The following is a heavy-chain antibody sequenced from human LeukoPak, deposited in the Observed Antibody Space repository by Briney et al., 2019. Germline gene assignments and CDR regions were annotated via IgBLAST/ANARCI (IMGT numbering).Heavy chain of an antibody. CDR2: ISYDGSNK. J-gene: IGHJ4*02. CDR3: ARDPEVATSFPSYYFDY. D-gene: IGHD5-24*01. V-gene: IGHV3-30*03. Sequence: GRSLRLSCAASGFTFSSYGMHWVRQAPGKGLEWVAVISYDGSNKYYADSVKGRFTISRDNSKNTLYLQMNSLRAEDTAVYYCARDPEVATSFPSYYFDYWGQGTLVTVSS. CDR1: GFTFSSYG.